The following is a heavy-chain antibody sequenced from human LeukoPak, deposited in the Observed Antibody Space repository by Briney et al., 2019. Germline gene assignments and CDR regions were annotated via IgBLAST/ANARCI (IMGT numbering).Heavy chain of an antibody. Sequence: GGSLRLSCAASGFTFSSYAMSWVRQAPGKGLEWVSGISGSGDSTYYADSVKGRFTISRDNSKNTLYLQMNSLRAEDTAVYYCAQDRGGGRYYYFYMDVWGKGTTVTVSS. J-gene: IGHJ6*03. CDR2: ISGSGDST. V-gene: IGHV3-23*01. CDR3: AQDRGGGRYYYFYMDV. CDR1: GFTFSSYA. D-gene: IGHD3-16*01.